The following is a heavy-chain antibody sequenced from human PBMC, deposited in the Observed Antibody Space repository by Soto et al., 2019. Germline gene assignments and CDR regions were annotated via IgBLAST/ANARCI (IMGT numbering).Heavy chain of an antibody. CDR2: IIPILGIA. V-gene: IGHV1-69*08. CDR3: ARDRAIAAAGTGWFDP. Sequence: QVQLVQSGAEVKKPGSSVKVSCKASGGTFSSYTISWVRQAPGQGLEWMGRIIPILGIANYAQKFQGRVTITADKSTSTAYMELSSLRSEDTAVYYCARDRAIAAAGTGWFDPWGQGTLVTVSS. J-gene: IGHJ5*02. D-gene: IGHD6-13*01. CDR1: GGTFSSYT.